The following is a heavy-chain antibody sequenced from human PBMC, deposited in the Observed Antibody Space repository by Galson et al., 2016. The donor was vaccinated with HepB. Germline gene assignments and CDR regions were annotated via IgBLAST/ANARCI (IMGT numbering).Heavy chain of an antibody. J-gene: IGHJ4*02. D-gene: IGHD4/OR15-4a*01. Sequence: SLRLSCAASGFIFSTSGMIWVRQAPGKGLEWVSLITASGDNTNYADSVKGRFTVSRDNVNNTLHLQLSSLSVEDTAVYYCATDKILGADYWGQGSLVTVSS. CDR2: ITASGDNT. V-gene: IGHV3-23*01. CDR3: ATDKILGADY. CDR1: GFIFSTSG.